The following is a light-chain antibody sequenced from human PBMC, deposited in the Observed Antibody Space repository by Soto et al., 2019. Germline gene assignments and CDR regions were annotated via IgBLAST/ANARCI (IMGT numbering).Light chain of an antibody. CDR3: QQRSTWPPT. Sequence: EIVLTQSPATLSLSPGERATLSCRASQSVSSYLAWYQQKPGQAPRLLIYDASNRATGIPARFSVSGSGTDFTLTISSLEPEDFAVYYCQQRSTWPPTFGGGTKVEIK. J-gene: IGKJ4*01. CDR2: DAS. CDR1: QSVSSY. V-gene: IGKV3-11*01.